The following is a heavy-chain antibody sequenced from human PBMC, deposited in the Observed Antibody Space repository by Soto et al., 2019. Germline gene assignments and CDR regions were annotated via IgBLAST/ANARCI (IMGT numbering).Heavy chain of an antibody. J-gene: IGHJ5*02. CDR3: ARNVGSSGSSRWFDT. Sequence: VQLVESGGGVVQPGRSPTLSCVASGFTLSNYGMHWVRQAPGKGLEWVAVIWYDGTATYSVDSVKGRFSISRDNAKNELFLQLRSLRAEDTAVYYCARNVGSSGSSRWFDTWGQGTLVTVSS. D-gene: IGHD3-10*01. CDR1: GFTLSNYG. CDR2: IWYDGTAT. V-gene: IGHV3-33*01.